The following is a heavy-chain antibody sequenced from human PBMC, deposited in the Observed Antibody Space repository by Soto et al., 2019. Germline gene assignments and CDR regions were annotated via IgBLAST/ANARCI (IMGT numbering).Heavy chain of an antibody. D-gene: IGHD6-13*01. J-gene: IGHJ6*02. CDR3: ARDRIAGSKYYYGMDV. CDR2: SIPIFGTE. V-gene: IGHV1-69*01. CDR1: GGTFSSYA. Sequence: QVQLVQSGAEVKKPGSSVRVSCKASGGTFSSYAISWVRQAPGQGLEWMGGSIPIFGTENYAQKFQGRVTITADESTSTADMELSSLRSEDTAVYYCARDRIAGSKYYYGMDVWGQGTTVTVSS.